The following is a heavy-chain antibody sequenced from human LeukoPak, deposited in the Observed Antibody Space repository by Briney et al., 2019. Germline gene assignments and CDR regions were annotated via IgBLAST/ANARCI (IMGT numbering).Heavy chain of an antibody. CDR2: INSDGSST. Sequence: GGSLRFSCAASGFTFRSYWMHWVRQVPGKGLLWVSRINSDGSSTSYADSVKGRFTISRDNAKNTLYLQMNSLRAEDTAVYYCARGFGYCSGTSCYHDNWGQGTLVTVSS. CDR1: GFTFRSYW. J-gene: IGHJ4*02. D-gene: IGHD2-2*03. V-gene: IGHV3-74*01. CDR3: ARGFGYCSGTSCYHDN.